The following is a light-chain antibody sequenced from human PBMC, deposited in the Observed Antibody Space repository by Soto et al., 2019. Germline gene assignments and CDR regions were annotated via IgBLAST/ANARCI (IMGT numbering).Light chain of an antibody. CDR2: EVS. V-gene: IGLV2-23*02. Sequence: SVLTQPASVSGSPGQSITISCTGTSSDVGTYNLVSWYQHHPAKAPQLMIFEVSKRPSGVSNRFSGSKSGNTASLTISGLQAEDEADYYCCSYAGSSFYVFGTGTKVTVL. J-gene: IGLJ1*01. CDR1: SSDVGTYNL. CDR3: CSYAGSSFYV.